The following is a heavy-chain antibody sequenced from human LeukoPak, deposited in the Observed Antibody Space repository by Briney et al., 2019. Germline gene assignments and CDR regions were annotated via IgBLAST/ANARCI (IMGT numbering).Heavy chain of an antibody. V-gene: IGHV3-7*01. D-gene: IGHD5-12*01. CDR1: GFTFSNAW. J-gene: IGHJ4*02. Sequence: GGSLRLSCAASGFTFSNAWMSWVRQAPGKGLEWVANIKQDGSEKYYVDSVKGRFTISRDNAKNSLYLQMNSLRAEDTAIYYCALVVATRGYDYWGQGTLVTVSS. CDR3: ALVVATRGYDY. CDR2: IKQDGSEK.